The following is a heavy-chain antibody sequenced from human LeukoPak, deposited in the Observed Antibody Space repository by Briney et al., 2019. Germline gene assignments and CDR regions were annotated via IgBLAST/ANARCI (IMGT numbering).Heavy chain of an antibody. Sequence: GGSLRLSCAASGFTFSSYWMSWVRQAPGKGLEWVANIKQDGSEKYYADSVKGRFTISRDNAKNSLYLQMNSLRAEDTAVYYCARDGHYDILTGYFQDWGQGTLVTVSS. D-gene: IGHD3-9*01. CDR2: IKQDGSEK. CDR3: ARDGHYDILTGYFQD. CDR1: GFTFSSYW. J-gene: IGHJ1*01. V-gene: IGHV3-7*03.